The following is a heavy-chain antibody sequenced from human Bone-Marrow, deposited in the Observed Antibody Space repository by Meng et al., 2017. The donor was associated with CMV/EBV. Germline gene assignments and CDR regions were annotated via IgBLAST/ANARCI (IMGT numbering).Heavy chain of an antibody. CDR3: ARVIKKYSSSSGYFDY. V-gene: IGHV4-39*07. CDR2: IYYSGSA. CDR1: GGSISSRSYY. Sequence: SETLSLTCTVSGGSISSRSYYWGWIRQPPGKGLEWIGSIYYSGSAYFNPSLKSRVTISVDTSKNQFSLKLSSVTAADTAVYYCARVIKKYSSSSGYFDYWGHGTLVTVSS. D-gene: IGHD6-6*01. J-gene: IGHJ4*01.